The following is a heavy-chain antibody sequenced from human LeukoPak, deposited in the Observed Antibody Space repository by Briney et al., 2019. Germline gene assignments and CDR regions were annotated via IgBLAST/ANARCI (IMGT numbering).Heavy chain of an antibody. J-gene: IGHJ4*02. CDR3: ARSGYSYGKFDY. V-gene: IGHV4-59*01. Sequence: SETLSLTCTVSGGSISSYYWSWIRQPPGKGLERIGYIYYSGSTNYNPSLKSRVTISVDTSKNQFSLKLSSVTAADTAVYYCARSGYSYGKFDYWGQGTLVTVSS. D-gene: IGHD5-18*01. CDR1: GGSISSYY. CDR2: IYYSGST.